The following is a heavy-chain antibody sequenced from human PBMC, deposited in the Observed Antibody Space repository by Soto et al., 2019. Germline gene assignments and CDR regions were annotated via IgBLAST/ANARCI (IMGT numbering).Heavy chain of an antibody. V-gene: IGHV3-30*18. CDR3: AKAERGYSYGPVDY. J-gene: IGHJ4*02. Sequence: HPGGSLRLSCAASGFTFSSYGMHWVRQAPGKGLEWVAVISYDGSNKYYADSVKGRFAISRDNSKNTLYLQMNSLRAEDTAVYYCAKAERGYSYGPVDYWGQGTLVTVSS. CDR2: ISYDGSNK. CDR1: GFTFSSYG. D-gene: IGHD5-18*01.